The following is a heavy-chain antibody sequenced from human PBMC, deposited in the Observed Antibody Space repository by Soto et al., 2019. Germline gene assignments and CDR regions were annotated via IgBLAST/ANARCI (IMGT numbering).Heavy chain of an antibody. CDR2: IYYSGST. J-gene: IGHJ5*02. CDR3: ARAVDGLLGYNWFDP. V-gene: IGHV4-31*03. D-gene: IGHD6-19*01. CDR1: GGSISSGGYY. Sequence: QVQLQESGPGLVKPSQTLSLTCTVSGGSISSGGYYWSWIRQHPGKGLEWIGYIYYSGSTSYNPSLKGRVTISVDTSKNHVSLKLSAVTAADTAVYYCARAVDGLLGYNWFDPWGQGTLVTVSS.